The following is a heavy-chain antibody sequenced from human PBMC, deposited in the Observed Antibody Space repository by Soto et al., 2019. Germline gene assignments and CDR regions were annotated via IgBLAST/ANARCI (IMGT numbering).Heavy chain of an antibody. CDR3: ASSEPSYDGSGFFKPDY. J-gene: IGHJ4*02. CDR1: GGTFSSYA. Sequence: GASVKVSCKASGGTFSSYAISWVRQAPGQGLEWMGGIIPIFGTANYAQKFQGRVTITADKSTSTAYMELSSLRSEDTAVYYCASSEPSYDGSGFFKPDYWGQGTLVTVSS. D-gene: IGHD3-22*01. V-gene: IGHV1-69*06. CDR2: IIPIFGTA.